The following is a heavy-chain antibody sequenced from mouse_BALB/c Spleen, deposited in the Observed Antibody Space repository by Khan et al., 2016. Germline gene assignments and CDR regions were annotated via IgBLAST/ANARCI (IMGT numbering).Heavy chain of an antibody. CDR3: VRENYANYGDYYEY. CDR1: GFTFSSYA. D-gene: IGHD2-1*01. V-gene: IGHV5-6-5*01. Sequence: EVELVESGGGLVKPGGSLKLSCAASGFTFSSYAMSWVRQTPEKRLEWVASISSGGSNYYPDSVKGRCTISRDNARNILNLQMSSPRYEETAQHYCVRENYANYGDYYEYWSQGTTLTVSS. J-gene: IGHJ2*01. CDR2: ISSGGSN.